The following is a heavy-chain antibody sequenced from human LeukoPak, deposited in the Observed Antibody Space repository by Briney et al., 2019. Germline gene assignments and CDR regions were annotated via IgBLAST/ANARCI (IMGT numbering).Heavy chain of an antibody. CDR1: VSGDPISNYY. D-gene: IGHD3-22*01. CDR2: IYYSGST. CDR3: ASTNRPDYYDSSGYPKYFQH. J-gene: IGHJ1*01. Sequence: PSETLPLTCTISVSGDPISNYYWTWIRQPPGKGLEWIGYIYYSGSTNYNPSLTSRVTISVDTSKNQFFLKLSSVTAADTAVYYCASTNRPDYYDSSGYPKYFQHWGQGTLVTVSS. V-gene: IGHV4-59*08.